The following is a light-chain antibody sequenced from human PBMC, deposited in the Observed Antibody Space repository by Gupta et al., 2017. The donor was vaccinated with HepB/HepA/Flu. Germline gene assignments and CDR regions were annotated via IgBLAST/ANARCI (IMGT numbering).Light chain of an antibody. V-gene: IGKV1-5*03. Sequence: DIQMTQSPSTLSASVGDRVTIPCRASQSISSWLGWYQQKPGKAPKLLIYKASSLESGVPSRFSGSGSGTEFTLTISSLQPDDFATYYCQQYNSYPWTFGQGTKVEIK. CDR2: KAS. CDR1: QSISSW. J-gene: IGKJ1*01. CDR3: QQYNSYPWT.